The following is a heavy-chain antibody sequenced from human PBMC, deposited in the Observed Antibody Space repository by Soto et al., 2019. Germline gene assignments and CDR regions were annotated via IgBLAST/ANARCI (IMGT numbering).Heavy chain of an antibody. Sequence: ASVKVSCKASGYTFTSYAMHWVRQAPEQRLEWMGWINAGNGNTKYSQKFQGRVTITRDTFASTAYMELSSLRSEDTAVYYCAKAHPFYCSGGSCYYGWFDPWGQGTLVTVSS. D-gene: IGHD2-15*01. V-gene: IGHV1-3*01. CDR2: INAGNGNT. CDR1: GYTFTSYA. J-gene: IGHJ5*02. CDR3: AKAHPFYCSGGSCYYGWFDP.